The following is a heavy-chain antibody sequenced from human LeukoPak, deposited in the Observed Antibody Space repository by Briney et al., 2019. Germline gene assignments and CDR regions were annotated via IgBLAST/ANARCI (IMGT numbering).Heavy chain of an antibody. Sequence: PRASVKVSCKASGYTFTSYYMHWVRQAPGQGLEWMGIINPSGGSTSYAQKLQGRVTMTRDTSTSTVYMELSSLRSEDTAVYYCARGGGLGYCSSTSCYAGGGLDYWGQRTLVTVSS. CDR1: GYTFTSYY. CDR3: ARGGGLGYCSSTSCYAGGGLDY. D-gene: IGHD2-2*01. J-gene: IGHJ4*02. CDR2: INPSGGST. V-gene: IGHV1-46*01.